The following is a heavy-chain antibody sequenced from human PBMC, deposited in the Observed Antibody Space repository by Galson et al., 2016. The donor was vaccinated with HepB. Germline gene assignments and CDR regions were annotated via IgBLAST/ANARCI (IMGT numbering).Heavy chain of an antibody. D-gene: IGHD3-16*01. J-gene: IGHJ6*02. CDR1: GFTFSDYY. Sequence: SLRLSCAASGFTFSDYYMSWIRQAPGKGLEWVSYISGSGNTIYYADSVSGRFTISRDNAKNSLYLHLNSLRAEDTALYYCARVGLKTLADYYYGMDIWGRGTTVTVSS. V-gene: IGHV3-11*01. CDR3: ARVGLKTLADYYYGMDI. CDR2: ISGSGNTI.